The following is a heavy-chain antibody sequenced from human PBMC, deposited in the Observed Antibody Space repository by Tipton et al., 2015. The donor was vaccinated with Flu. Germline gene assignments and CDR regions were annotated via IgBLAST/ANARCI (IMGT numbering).Heavy chain of an antibody. J-gene: IGHJ6*02. V-gene: IGHV1-2*06. Sequence: QLVQSGAEVKKPGASVKVSCKASGYTFTGYYMHWVRQAPGQGLEWMGRINPNSGGTNYAQKFQGRVTMTRDTSISTAYMELSRLRSDATAVYYCARGGYYDSSGQYGMDVWGQGTTVTVSS. CDR1: GYTFTGYY. D-gene: IGHD3-22*01. CDR3: ARGGYYDSSGQYGMDV. CDR2: INPNSGGT.